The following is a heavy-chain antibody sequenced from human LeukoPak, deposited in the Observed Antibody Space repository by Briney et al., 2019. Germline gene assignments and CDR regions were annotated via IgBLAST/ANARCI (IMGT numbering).Heavy chain of an antibody. V-gene: IGHV3-33*06. J-gene: IGHJ6*03. CDR2: IWYDGSNK. Sequence: GGSLRLSCAVSGFNVSSHHMNWVRQAPGKGLEWVAVIWYDGSNKYYADSVKGRFTISRDNSKNTLYLQMNSLRAEDTAVYYCAKGYYMDVWGKGTTVTVSS. CDR3: AKGYYMDV. CDR1: GFNVSSHH.